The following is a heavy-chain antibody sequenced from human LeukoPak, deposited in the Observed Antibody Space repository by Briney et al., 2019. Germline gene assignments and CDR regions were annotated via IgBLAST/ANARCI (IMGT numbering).Heavy chain of an antibody. Sequence: GGSLRLSCAASGFAFSRSWMTWIRQAPGKGLEFVANIKEDGGRENFASSVKGRFTISRDNAKDSLYLQMNNLRVEDTAVYYCARDGGYRAFDYWGQGALVTVSS. J-gene: IGHJ4*02. CDR2: IKEDGGRE. CDR1: GFAFSRSW. D-gene: IGHD3-10*01. CDR3: ARDGGYRAFDY. V-gene: IGHV3-7*01.